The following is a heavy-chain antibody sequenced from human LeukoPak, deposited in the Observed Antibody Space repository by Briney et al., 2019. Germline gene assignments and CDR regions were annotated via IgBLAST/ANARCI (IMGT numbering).Heavy chain of an antibody. CDR3: AKLKVFGSGSWDY. CDR2: FSGSDENT. CDR1: GFTFSNSV. D-gene: IGHD3-10*01. V-gene: IGHV3-23*01. Sequence: GGSLRLSCATSGFTFSNSVVSWVRQAPGKGLEWVSSFSGSDENTHHADSVKGRFTISRDNSKNTLYLQMNSLRVEDTATYYCAKLKVFGSGSWDYWGQGSLVTVSS. J-gene: IGHJ4*02.